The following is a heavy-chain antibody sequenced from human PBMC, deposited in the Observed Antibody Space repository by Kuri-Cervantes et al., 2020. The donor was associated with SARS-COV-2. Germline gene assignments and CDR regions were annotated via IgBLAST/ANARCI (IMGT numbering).Heavy chain of an antibody. J-gene: IGHJ2*01. Sequence: SETLSLTCTVSGGSISSYYWSWIRQPPGKGLEWIGYIYYSGSTNYNPPLNSRVTISVDTSKNQFSLKLSSVTAADTAVYYCARDESQSFDLWGRGTLVTVSS. CDR1: GGSISSYY. V-gene: IGHV4-59*01. CDR3: ARDESQSFDL. CDR2: IYYSGST.